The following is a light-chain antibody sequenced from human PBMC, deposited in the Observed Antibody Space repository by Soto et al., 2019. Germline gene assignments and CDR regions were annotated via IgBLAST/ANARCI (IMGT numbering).Light chain of an antibody. V-gene: IGKV3-15*01. CDR3: QQYNNWPIT. Sequence: IVMTQSPATLSVSPGERATLSCRASQSVSSNLAWYQQKPGQAPRLLIYGASTRATGIPARFSGSGSGAGFTLTISSLQSEDFAVYYCQQYNNWPITFGQGTRLEIK. J-gene: IGKJ5*01. CDR2: GAS. CDR1: QSVSSN.